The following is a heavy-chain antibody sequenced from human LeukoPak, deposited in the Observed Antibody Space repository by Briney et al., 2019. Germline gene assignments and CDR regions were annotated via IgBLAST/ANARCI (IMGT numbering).Heavy chain of an antibody. CDR3: ARIGRSGWNFDY. CDR2: INEDGSVK. D-gene: IGHD6-19*01. Sequence: PGGSLRLSCAASGFTFSSYSMNWVRQAPGKGLEWVANINEDGSVKYYVDSVKGRFTISRDNAKNSLYLQMSSLRAEDTAVYYCARIGRSGWNFDYWGQGTLVTVSS. J-gene: IGHJ4*02. V-gene: IGHV3-7*01. CDR1: GFTFSSYS.